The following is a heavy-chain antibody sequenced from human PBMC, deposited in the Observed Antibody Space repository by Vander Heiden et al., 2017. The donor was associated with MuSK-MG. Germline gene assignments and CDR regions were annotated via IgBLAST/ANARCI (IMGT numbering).Heavy chain of an antibody. CDR3: ARTRGATMYYFDY. D-gene: IGHD5-12*01. V-gene: IGHV4-39*01. CDR2: IYYSGST. J-gene: IGHJ4*02. CDR1: GCSISSSRYY. Sequence: QLQLQESGPGLVKPSETLSLTCTVSGCSISSSRYYWGWIRQPPGKGLEWIGSIYYSGSTYYNPALKSRVTISVDTSKNQFSLKLRSVTAADTAVYYYARTRGATMYYFDYWGQGTLVTVYS.